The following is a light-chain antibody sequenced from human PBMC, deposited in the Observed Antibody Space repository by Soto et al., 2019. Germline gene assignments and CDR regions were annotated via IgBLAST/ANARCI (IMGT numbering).Light chain of an antibody. Sequence: QSALTQPASVSGSPGQSITISCTGTSSDVGDYDYVSWYQQHPGKAPKLMIYGVSNRPSGISYRFSGSKSGNTASLTISGLQAEDEADYYCSSYTSRATLYVFGSGTKLTVL. J-gene: IGLJ1*01. CDR3: SSYTSRATLYV. CDR1: SSDVGDYDY. V-gene: IGLV2-14*01. CDR2: GVS.